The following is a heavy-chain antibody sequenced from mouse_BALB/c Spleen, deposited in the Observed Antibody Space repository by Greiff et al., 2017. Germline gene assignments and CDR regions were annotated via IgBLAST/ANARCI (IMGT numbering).Heavy chain of an antibody. D-gene: IGHD4-1*01. J-gene: IGHJ4*01. CDR1: GFTFSSFG. CDR2: ISSGSSTI. V-gene: IGHV5-17*02. CDR3: ARTGTGAMDY. Sequence: EVQLQESGGGLVQPGGSRKLSCAASGFTFSSFGMHWVRQAPEKGLEWVAYISSGSSTIYYADTVKGRFTISRENPKNTLFLQMTRLRSEDTAMYYCARTGTGAMDYWGQGTSVTVSA.